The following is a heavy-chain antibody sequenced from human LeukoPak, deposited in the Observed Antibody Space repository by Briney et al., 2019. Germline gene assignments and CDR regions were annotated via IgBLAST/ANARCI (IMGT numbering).Heavy chain of an antibody. D-gene: IGHD4-17*01. CDR3: ARGATVPSRRYFDY. V-gene: IGHV1-69*06. J-gene: IGHJ4*02. CDR1: GGTFSSYA. Sequence: SVKVSCKASGGTFSSYAISWVRQARGQGLEWMGGIIPIVGTANYAQKFQGRVTITADKSTSTAYMELSSLRSEDTAVYYCARGATVPSRRYFDYWGQGTLVTVSS. CDR2: IIPIVGTA.